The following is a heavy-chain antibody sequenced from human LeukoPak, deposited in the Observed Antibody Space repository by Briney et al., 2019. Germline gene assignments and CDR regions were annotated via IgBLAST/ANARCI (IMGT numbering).Heavy chain of an antibody. CDR1: GGSISSSNW. V-gene: IGHV4-4*02. D-gene: IGHD2-2*01. Sequence: SETLSLTCAVSGGSISSSNWWSWVRQPPGKGLEWIGEIYHSGSTNYSPSLKSRVTISVDTSKNQFSLKLSSVTAADTAVYYCAREGPLGYCSSTSCYRYYYYGMDVWGQGTTVTVSS. CDR2: IYHSGST. CDR3: AREGPLGYCSSTSCYRYYYYGMDV. J-gene: IGHJ6*02.